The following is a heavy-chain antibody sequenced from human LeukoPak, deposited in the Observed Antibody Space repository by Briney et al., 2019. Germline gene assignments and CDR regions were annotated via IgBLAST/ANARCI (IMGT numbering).Heavy chain of an antibody. J-gene: IGHJ4*02. V-gene: IGHV1-3*03. Sequence: ASVKVSCKASGYTFTSYAMYWVRQAPGQRLEWMGWINAGNGNTKYSQEFQGRVTITRDTSASTAYMELSSLRSEDMAVYYCARPRENLAYCGGDCYDFDYWGQGTLVTVSS. CDR1: GYTFTSYA. D-gene: IGHD2-21*02. CDR3: ARPRENLAYCGGDCYDFDY. CDR2: INAGNGNT.